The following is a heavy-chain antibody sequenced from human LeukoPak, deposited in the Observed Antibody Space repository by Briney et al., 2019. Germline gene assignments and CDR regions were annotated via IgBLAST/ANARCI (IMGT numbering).Heavy chain of an antibody. CDR2: IYYSGDA. Sequence: PSETLSLTCTVAGGSISSYYWSWIRHPPGKGREGPWDIYYSGDADYNPSLKSRVTISVATSKNQFSLKLSSVTAADTAVYYCARAGYYYDSSGYNNWFDRWGQGTLVTVSS. V-gene: IGHV4-59*01. CDR3: ARAGYYYDSSGYNNWFDR. CDR1: GGSISSYY. J-gene: IGHJ5*02. D-gene: IGHD3-22*01.